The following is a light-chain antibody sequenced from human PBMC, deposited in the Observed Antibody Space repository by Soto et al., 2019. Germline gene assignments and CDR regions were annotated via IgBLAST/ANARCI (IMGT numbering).Light chain of an antibody. J-gene: IGKJ5*01. CDR3: QQRSSWIT. CDR1: QSVNSH. V-gene: IGKV3-11*01. Sequence: EIVLTPSPATLSLWPGETAILACRASQSVNSHLSWYQQKPGQAPRLLIYDASKRAPGIPARFSGSGSATEFTLTISSLEPEDFAHYYCQQRSSWITFGQGTRLEIE. CDR2: DAS.